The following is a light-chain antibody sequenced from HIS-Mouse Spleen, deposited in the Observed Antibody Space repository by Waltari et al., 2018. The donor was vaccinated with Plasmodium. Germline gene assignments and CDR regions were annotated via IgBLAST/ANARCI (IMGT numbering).Light chain of an antibody. Sequence: EIVMTQSPATLSVSPGERATLSCRASQSVSSNLAWYQQKPGQAPRLLIDGASTRATGIPARFSGRWSGTEFTLTISSMQSEDFAVYYCQQYNNWPTFGQGTRLEIK. CDR1: QSVSSN. J-gene: IGKJ5*01. CDR2: GAS. V-gene: IGKV3-15*01. CDR3: QQYNNWPT.